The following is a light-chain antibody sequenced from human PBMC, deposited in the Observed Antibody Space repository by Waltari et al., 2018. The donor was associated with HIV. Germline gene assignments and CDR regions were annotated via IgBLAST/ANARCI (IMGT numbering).Light chain of an antibody. V-gene: IGLV3-21*02. Sequence: SYVVTQPPSVSVAPGQTARISCGGDSIGTKSVHWYQQKSGMAPVLDIYDDTDRPSGIPERFSGSNSGNTATLTIYRVEAEDEGDYYCQVWDASTTQPLVFGSGTKVTAL. CDR1: SIGTKS. CDR2: DDT. CDR3: QVWDASTTQPLV. J-gene: IGLJ1*01.